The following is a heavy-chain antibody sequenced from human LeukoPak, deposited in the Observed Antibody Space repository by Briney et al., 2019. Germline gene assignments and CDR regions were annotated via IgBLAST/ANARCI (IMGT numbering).Heavy chain of an antibody. CDR1: GFSSSNNY. Sequence: SETLSLTCSVSGFSSSNNYWSWIRQSPGKGLEWLGYIHYRGYTYYHPYLESRVTISVDTSQNRFSLKLISVTAADTAIYYCARDVEGATIGHYFDFWGQGILVTVSS. CDR2: IHYRGYT. J-gene: IGHJ4*02. V-gene: IGHV4-59*01. D-gene: IGHD5-12*01. CDR3: ARDVEGATIGHYFDF.